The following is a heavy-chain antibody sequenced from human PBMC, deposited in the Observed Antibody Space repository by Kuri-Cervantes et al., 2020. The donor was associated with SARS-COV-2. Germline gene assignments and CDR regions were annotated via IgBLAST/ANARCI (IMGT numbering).Heavy chain of an antibody. CDR2: ISGSGETI. CDR1: GFTFRSYD. V-gene: IGHV3-23*01. CDR3: ALEIMSFFGMDV. J-gene: IGHJ6*02. Sequence: GGSLRLSCAASGFTFRSYDMTWVRQAPGKGLEWVSVISGSGETIHYADSVQGRFTISRDDSKKMLYLQMKSLRAEDTATYYCALEIMSFFGMDVWGQGTTVTVSS. D-gene: IGHD2-8*01.